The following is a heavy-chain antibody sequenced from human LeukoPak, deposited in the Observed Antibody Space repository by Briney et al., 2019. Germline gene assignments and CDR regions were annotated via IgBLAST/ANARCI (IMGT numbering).Heavy chain of an antibody. CDR2: ISYDGSNK. D-gene: IGHD2-21*02. Sequence: QAGRSLRLSCAASGFTFSSYGMHWVRQAPGKGLEWVAVISYDGSNKYYADSVKGRFTISRDNSKNTLYLQMNSLRAEDTAVYYCAKEGGDSYYFDYWGQGTLVTVSS. CDR3: AKEGGDSYYFDY. V-gene: IGHV3-30*18. J-gene: IGHJ4*02. CDR1: GFTFSSYG.